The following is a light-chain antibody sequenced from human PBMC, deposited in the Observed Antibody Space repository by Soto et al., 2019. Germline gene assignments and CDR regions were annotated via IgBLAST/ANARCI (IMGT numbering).Light chain of an antibody. CDR1: QSISSG. CDR2: DAS. J-gene: IGKJ1*01. V-gene: IGKV1-5*01. Sequence: DIQMTQSPSTLSASLGDRVTITCRASQSISSGLAWYQQKPGKAPKVLIYDASSLQSGVPSRFSGSGSGTDFTLTISSLQPDDFATYYCQQYKSYWTFGQGTKVDIK. CDR3: QQYKSYWT.